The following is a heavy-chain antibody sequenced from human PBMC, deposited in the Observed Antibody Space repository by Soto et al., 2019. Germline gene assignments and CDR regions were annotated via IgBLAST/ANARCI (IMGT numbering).Heavy chain of an antibody. J-gene: IGHJ6*02. D-gene: IGHD1-1*01. Sequence: QVQLVQSGAEVVKPGSSVKVACKASVDTFYTLAISWLRQAPGQGLEWMGGLIPIFRTPDYGQKFQGRVTITAAESTSTAYMELSSLRSEHTAVYYCARDKDREQLGGNYYYTLDVCGQGTTVTVSS. CDR3: ARDKDREQLGGNYYYTLDV. V-gene: IGHV1-69*12. CDR1: VDTFYTLA. CDR2: LIPIFRTP.